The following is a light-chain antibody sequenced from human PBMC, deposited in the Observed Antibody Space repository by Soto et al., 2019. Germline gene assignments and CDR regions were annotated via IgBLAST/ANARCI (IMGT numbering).Light chain of an antibody. CDR1: SSDVGGYNY. CDR2: DVS. J-gene: IGLJ1*01. Sequence: QSALTQPASLSGSPGQSITISCTGTSSDVGGYNYVSWYQQHPGKAPKVMIYDVSNRPSGVSNRFSGSKSGNTASLTISGLQAEDEADYYCGSYTSGSTSYVFGTGTKVTVL. CDR3: GSYTSGSTSYV. V-gene: IGLV2-14*03.